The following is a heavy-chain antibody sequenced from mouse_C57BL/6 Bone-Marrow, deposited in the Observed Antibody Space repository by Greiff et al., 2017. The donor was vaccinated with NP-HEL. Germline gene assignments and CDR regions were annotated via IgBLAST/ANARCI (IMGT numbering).Heavy chain of an antibody. D-gene: IGHD1-1*01. J-gene: IGHJ2*01. CDR3: AREYYYGSSWYYFDY. CDR2: INPNNGGT. V-gene: IGHV1-26*01. CDR1: GYTFTDYY. Sequence: EVQLQQSGPELVKPGASVKISCKASGYTFTDYYMNWVKQSHGKSLEWIGDINPNNGGTSYNQKFKGKATLTVDKSSSTAYMELRSLTSEDSAVYYCAREYYYGSSWYYFDYWGQGTTLTVSS.